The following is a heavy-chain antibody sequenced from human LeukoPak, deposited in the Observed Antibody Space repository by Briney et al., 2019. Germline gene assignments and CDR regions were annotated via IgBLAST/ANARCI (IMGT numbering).Heavy chain of an antibody. J-gene: IGHJ4*02. CDR3: ARSHLSDTSGWSNPYFEK. V-gene: IGHV3-30*04. CDR2: ISYGGRNT. CDR1: GFTFSILG. D-gene: IGHD3-22*01. Sequence: GGSLRLSRPASGFTFSILGIHSARHPPGKGLEWVALISYGGRNTSYADSVKGRFTISRDNSINPLYLQLSSLRVDATVLYYCARSHLSDTSGWSNPYFEKWGEGKLVTVSS.